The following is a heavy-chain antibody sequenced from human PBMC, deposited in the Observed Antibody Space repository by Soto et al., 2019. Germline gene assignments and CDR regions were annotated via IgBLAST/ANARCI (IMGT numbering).Heavy chain of an antibody. V-gene: IGHV3-74*01. CDR3: ARDFKDRG. Sequence: PGGSLRLSCAASGFTFSSYWMHWVRQAPGKGLVWVSGIKTDGSDTRYADFVKGRFTISRDNAENILYLQMNSLRAEDTAVYYCARDFKDRGWGQGTLVTVSS. CDR1: GFTFSSYW. J-gene: IGHJ4*02. CDR2: IKTDGSDT.